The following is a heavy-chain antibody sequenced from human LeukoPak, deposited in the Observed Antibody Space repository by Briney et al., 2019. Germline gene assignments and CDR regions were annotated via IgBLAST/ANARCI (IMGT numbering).Heavy chain of an antibody. J-gene: IGHJ1*01. V-gene: IGHV4-38-2*02. CDR1: GYSISSGYY. CDR2: IYHSGST. CDR3: AHTTRVAPDGRAEYFQH. D-gene: IGHD5-24*01. Sequence: SETLSLTCTVSGYSISSGYYWGWIRQPPGKGLEWIGSIYHSGSTYNNPSLKSRVTISVDASEKQISLSLRSVTAADTAIYYCAHTTRVAPDGRAEYFQHWGQGTLVTVSS.